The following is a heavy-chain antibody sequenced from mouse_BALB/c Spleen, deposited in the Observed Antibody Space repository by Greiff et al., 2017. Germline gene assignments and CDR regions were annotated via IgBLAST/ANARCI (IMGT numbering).Heavy chain of an antibody. V-gene: IGHV1-12*01. D-gene: IGHD2-10*02. J-gene: IGHJ4*01. CDR1: GYTFTSYN. CDR3: AREEVSYAMDY. CDR2: IYPGNGDT. Sequence: LQQPGAELVKPGASVKMSCKASGYTFTSYNMHWVKQTPGQGLEWIGAIYPGNGDTSYNQKFKGKATLTADKSSNTAYMQLSSLTSEDSAVYYCAREEVSYAMDYWGQGTSVTVSS.